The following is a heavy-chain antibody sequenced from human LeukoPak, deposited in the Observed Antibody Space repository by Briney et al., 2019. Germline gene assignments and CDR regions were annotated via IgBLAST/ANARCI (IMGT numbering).Heavy chain of an antibody. CDR3: ARDQRGYLYYMDV. Sequence: GGSLRLSCAVSGFTVSGNYMSWIRQAPGKGLEWVSTIIGSGGSAYYADSVKGRFTISRDNSKNTVYLEMNSLGAEDTAVYYCARDQRGYLYYMDVWGRGTTVTISS. CDR1: GFTVSGNY. D-gene: IGHD1-1*01. CDR2: IIGSGGSA. V-gene: IGHV3-23*01. J-gene: IGHJ6*03.